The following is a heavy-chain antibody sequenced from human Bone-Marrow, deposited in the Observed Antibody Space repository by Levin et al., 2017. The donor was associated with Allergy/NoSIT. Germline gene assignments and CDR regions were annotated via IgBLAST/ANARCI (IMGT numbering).Heavy chain of an antibody. Sequence: SGPTLVKPTQTLTLTCRFSGFSFSTSEVGVGWIRQPPGKALEWLALIYWDDDKRYTPSLKERLTITKDTSKNQLVLTMTNMGPMDTATYYCAHLDVTIRRGVPGFDPWGQGALVTVSS. CDR1: GFSFSTSEVG. CDR2: IYWDDDK. J-gene: IGHJ5*02. CDR3: AHLDVTIRRGVPGFDP. V-gene: IGHV2-5*02. D-gene: IGHD3-10*01.